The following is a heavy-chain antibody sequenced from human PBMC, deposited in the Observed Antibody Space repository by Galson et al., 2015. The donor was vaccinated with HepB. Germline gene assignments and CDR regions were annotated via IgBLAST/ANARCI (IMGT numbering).Heavy chain of an antibody. CDR3: ARSIAPAAILDY. J-gene: IGHJ4*02. D-gene: IGHD2-2*01. CDR1: AYTFASYG. Sequence: SVKVSCKASAYTFASYGVTWVRQAPGQGLEWMGWISAYNGNTDYAQNLQGRVTMTTDTSTSTAYMELRSLRSDDTAVYYCARSIAPAAILDYWGQGTLVTVSS. V-gene: IGHV1-18*01. CDR2: ISAYNGNT.